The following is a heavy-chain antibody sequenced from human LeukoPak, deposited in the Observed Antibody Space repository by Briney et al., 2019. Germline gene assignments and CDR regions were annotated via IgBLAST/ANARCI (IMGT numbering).Heavy chain of an antibody. CDR2: INADNGNT. D-gene: IGHD3-10*01. Sequence: GASVKVSCKASGYTFTSYAIHWVRQAPGQRLEWMAWINADNGNTKYSQNFQGRVTVTRDTSASTVYMELSSLRSEDTAVYYCARTRKIHYVLLWFGESELDYWGQGTLVTVSS. CDR1: GYTFTSYA. CDR3: ARTRKIHYVLLWFGESELDY. V-gene: IGHV1-3*01. J-gene: IGHJ4*02.